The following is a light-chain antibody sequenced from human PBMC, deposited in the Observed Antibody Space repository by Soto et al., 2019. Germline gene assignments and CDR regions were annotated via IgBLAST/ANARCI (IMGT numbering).Light chain of an antibody. CDR1: ESVLHSSNNKTY. CDR3: QQYNNWPPVT. V-gene: IGKV4-1*01. J-gene: IGKJ3*01. CDR2: DAS. Sequence: DIVMTQSPDSLAVSLGERANINCKSLESVLHSSNNKTYLAWYQQHPGTAPKRLIYDASNLQSGVPSRFSGSGSGTEFTLTISSLQTEDFAVYFCQQYNNWPPVTVGPGTKVDIK.